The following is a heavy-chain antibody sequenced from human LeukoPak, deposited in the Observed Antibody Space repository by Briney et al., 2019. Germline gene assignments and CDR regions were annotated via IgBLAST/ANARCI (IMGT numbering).Heavy chain of an antibody. CDR3: AQGRGYSPSEIYFNN. D-gene: IGHD5-12*01. CDR2: INHSGST. V-gene: IGHV4-34*01. J-gene: IGHJ4*02. Sequence: SETLSLTCAVYGGSFSGYYWSWLRQPPGKGLEWIGEINHSGSTNYNPSLKSRVTISVDTSKNQFSPKLSSVTAADTAVYYCAQGRGYSPSEIYFNNWGQGTLVTVSS. CDR1: GGSFSGYY.